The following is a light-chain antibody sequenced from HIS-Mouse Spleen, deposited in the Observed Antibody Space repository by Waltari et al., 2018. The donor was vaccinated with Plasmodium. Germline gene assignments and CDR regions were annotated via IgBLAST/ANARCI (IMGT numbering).Light chain of an antibody. J-gene: IGLJ2*01. Sequence: QSALTQPPSASGSPGQSVTISCTGTSSDVGGYNYVSWYQQHPGKAPKLMIYEVSKRPSGAPYRFSGSKSGNRASLTVSGLQAEDEAEYYCSSYAGSNKLVFGGGTKLTVL. CDR1: SSDVGGYNY. CDR2: EVS. V-gene: IGLV2-8*01. CDR3: SSYAGSNKLV.